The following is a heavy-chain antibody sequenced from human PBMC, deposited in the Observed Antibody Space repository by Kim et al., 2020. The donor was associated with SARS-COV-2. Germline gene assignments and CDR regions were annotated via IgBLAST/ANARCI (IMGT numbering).Heavy chain of an antibody. Sequence: SETLSLTCIVSGGSISSSSYYWGWIRQPPGKGLEWIGSIYYSGSTYYNPSLKSRVTISVDTSKNQFSLKLSSVTAADTAVYYCARQTLLIAWFDPWGQGT. CDR3: ARQTLLIAWFDP. CDR1: GGSISSSSYY. CDR2: IYYSGST. V-gene: IGHV4-39*01. D-gene: IGHD2-21*01. J-gene: IGHJ5*02.